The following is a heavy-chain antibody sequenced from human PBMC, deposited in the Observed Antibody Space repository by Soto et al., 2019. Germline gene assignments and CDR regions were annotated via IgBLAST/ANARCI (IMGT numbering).Heavy chain of an antibody. V-gene: IGHV3-48*01. CDR3: ARVPSLSPFMVRPTWFDP. CDR2: ISSSSSTI. CDR1: GFTFSSYS. Sequence: GGSLRLSCAASGFTFSSYSMNWVRQAPGKGLEWVSYISSSSSTIYYADSVKGRFTISRDNAKNSLYLQMNSLRAEDTAVYYCARVPSLSPFMVRPTWFDPWGQGTLVTVSS. D-gene: IGHD3-10*01. J-gene: IGHJ5*02.